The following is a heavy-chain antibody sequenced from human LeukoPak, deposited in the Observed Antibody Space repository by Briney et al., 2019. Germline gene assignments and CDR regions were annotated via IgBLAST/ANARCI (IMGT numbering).Heavy chain of an antibody. CDR2: ISYDGSNT. Sequence: GRSLRLSCAASGFTLSSCGMHWVRQAPGKGLEWVAVISYDGSNTYYADSVKGRFTISRDNSENTLFLQMNSLRTEDTAVYYCAKKAPGAGWSVVYWGQGTLVTVSS. CDR1: GFTLSSCG. D-gene: IGHD3-3*01. V-gene: IGHV3-30*18. J-gene: IGHJ4*02. CDR3: AKKAPGAGWSVVY.